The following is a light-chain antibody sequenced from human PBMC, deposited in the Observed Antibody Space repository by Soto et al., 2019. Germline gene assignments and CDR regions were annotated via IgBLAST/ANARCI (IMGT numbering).Light chain of an antibody. J-gene: IGKJ5*01. CDR3: QQYGSS. CDR2: GAS. V-gene: IGKV3-20*01. CDR1: QSVSSSY. Sequence: EIEMTQSPATLAVSQGERSALSCRASQSVSSSYLAWYQQKPGQAPRLLIYGASSRATGIPDRFSGSGSGTDFTLPISRLEPEDFAVYYCQQYGSSFGQGTRLEI.